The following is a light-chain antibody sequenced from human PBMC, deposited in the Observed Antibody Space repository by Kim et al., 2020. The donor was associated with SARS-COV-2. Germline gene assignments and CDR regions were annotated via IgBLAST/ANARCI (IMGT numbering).Light chain of an antibody. V-gene: IGLV1-44*01. CDR2: SNN. CDR3: AAWDDSLNGPV. CDR1: SSNVGSNT. Sequence: GQRVTISCTGSSSNVGSNTLNWYQQLPGTAPKLLIYSNNQRPSGVPDRVSGSKSGTSAALAISGLQSEDEADYYCAAWDDSLNGPVFGGGTQLTVL. J-gene: IGLJ3*02.